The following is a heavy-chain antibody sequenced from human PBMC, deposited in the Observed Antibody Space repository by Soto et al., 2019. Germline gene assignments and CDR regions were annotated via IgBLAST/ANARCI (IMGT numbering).Heavy chain of an antibody. V-gene: IGHV4-39*01. CDR2: IYYSGST. CDR3: ARQMAILRYFDWLYYGMDV. J-gene: IGHJ6*02. CDR1: GGSISSSSYY. Sequence: SETLSLTCTVSGGSISSSSYYWGWIRQPPGKGLEWIGGIYYSGSTYYNPSLKSRVTISVDTSKNQFSLKLSSVTAADTAVYYCARQMAILRYFDWLYYGMDVWGQGTTVTVSS. D-gene: IGHD3-9*01.